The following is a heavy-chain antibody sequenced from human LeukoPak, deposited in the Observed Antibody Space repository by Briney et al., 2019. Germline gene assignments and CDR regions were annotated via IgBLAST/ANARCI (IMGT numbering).Heavy chain of an antibody. CDR1: GGSISSGDHS. CDR2: IYYSGIT. V-gene: IGHV4-31*03. CDR3: ARVGSIGQHWLIDF. D-gene: IGHD5/OR15-5a*01. J-gene: IGHJ4*02. Sequence: PSETLSLTCTVSGGSISSGDHSWSWIRQHPGKGLDWIGCIYYSGITYYNPSLKSRLTMSVDTSKNQFSLKLSSVTAADTAVYHCARVGSIGQHWLIDFWGQGTLVTVSS.